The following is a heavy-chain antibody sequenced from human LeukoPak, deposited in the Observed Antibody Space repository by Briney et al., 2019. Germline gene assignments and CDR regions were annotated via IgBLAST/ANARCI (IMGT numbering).Heavy chain of an antibody. CDR1: GGSISSYY. J-gene: IGHJ4*02. D-gene: IGHD1-14*01. CDR3: AGDSDATGTFDY. Sequence: SETLSLTCTVSGGSISSYYWSWTRQPPGKGLEWIGYIYYSGSTNYNPSLKSRVTISVDTSKNQFSLKLSSVTAADTAVYYCAGDSDATGTFDYWGQGTLVTVSS. CDR2: IYYSGST. V-gene: IGHV4-59*01.